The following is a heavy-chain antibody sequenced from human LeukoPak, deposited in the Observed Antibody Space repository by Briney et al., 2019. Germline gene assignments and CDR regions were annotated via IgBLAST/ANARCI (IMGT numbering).Heavy chain of an antibody. CDR3: TRDQDSSGYYGPENDAFDI. J-gene: IGHJ3*02. CDR1: GFTFTSYW. Sequence: GGSLKLSCAASGFTFTSYWMHWVRQAPGKGLVWVSRINSDGSSTSYADSVKGRFTISRDNAKNTLYLQMNSLRAEDTAVYYCTRDQDSSGYYGPENDAFDIWGQGTMVTVSS. CDR2: INSDGSST. V-gene: IGHV3-74*01. D-gene: IGHD3-22*01.